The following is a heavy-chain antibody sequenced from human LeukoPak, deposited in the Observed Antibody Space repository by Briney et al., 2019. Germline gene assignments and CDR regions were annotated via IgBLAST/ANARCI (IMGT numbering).Heavy chain of an antibody. CDR2: VYSGGST. J-gene: IGHJ4*02. V-gene: IGHV3-53*01. CDR1: GFTVSSNY. Sequence: GGSLRLSCAASGFTVSSNYMSWVRQAPGKGLEWVSVVYSGGSTFSADSVKGRFTTSRDISRNTLFLEMNSLRAEDTAVYYCARGYSRGFDYWGQGALVTISS. D-gene: IGHD1-26*01. CDR3: ARGYSRGFDY.